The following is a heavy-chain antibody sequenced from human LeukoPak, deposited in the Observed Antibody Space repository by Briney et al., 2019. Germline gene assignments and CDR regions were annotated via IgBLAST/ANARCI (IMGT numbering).Heavy chain of an antibody. D-gene: IGHD4-17*01. CDR1: GFTFTSSA. V-gene: IGHV1-58*02. Sequence: TSVKVSCKASGFTFTSSAMQWVRQARGQRLEWIGWIVVGSGNTNYAQRFQERVTITRDMSTSTAYMELSSLRSEDTAVYYCAAHPDYGDYDGTPMPYYYYGMDVWGQGTTVTVSS. CDR3: AAHPDYGDYDGTPMPYYYYGMDV. CDR2: IVVGSGNT. J-gene: IGHJ6*02.